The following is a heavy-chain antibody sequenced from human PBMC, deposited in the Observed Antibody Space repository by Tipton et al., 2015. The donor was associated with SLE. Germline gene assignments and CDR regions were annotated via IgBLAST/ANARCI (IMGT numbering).Heavy chain of an antibody. J-gene: IGHJ4*02. Sequence: SLRLSCAASGFNFDNYGMSWVRQAPGKGLEWVSAISGSGVDPYYADSVKGRFTISRDKSKNTLYLQMNSLRAEDTAVYYCARDQIGDNPLDYWGQGTLVTVSS. CDR3: ARDQIGDNPLDY. CDR2: ISGSGVDP. V-gene: IGHV3-23*01. CDR1: GFNFDNYG. D-gene: IGHD3-10*01.